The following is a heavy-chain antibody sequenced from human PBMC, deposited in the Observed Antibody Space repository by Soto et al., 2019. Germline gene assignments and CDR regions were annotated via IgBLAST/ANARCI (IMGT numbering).Heavy chain of an antibody. V-gene: IGHV4-59*01. CDR2: IYYSGST. J-gene: IGHJ4*02. CDR1: GGSISSYY. Sequence: QVQLQESGPGLVKPSETLSLTCTVSGGSISSYYWSWIRQPPGKGLEWIGYIYYSGSTNYNPSLKSRVTISVDTSKNQFSLKLSSVTAADTAVYYCARNRDGYNPYYFDYWGQGTLVTVSS. D-gene: IGHD5-12*01. CDR3: ARNRDGYNPYYFDY.